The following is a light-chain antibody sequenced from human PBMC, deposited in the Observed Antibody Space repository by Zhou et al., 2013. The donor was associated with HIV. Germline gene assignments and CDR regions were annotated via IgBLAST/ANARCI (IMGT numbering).Light chain of an antibody. Sequence: DIQMTQSPSSLSASVGDRVTITCQASQDISNHLNWYQQKPGKAPKLLIYDASNLETGVPSRFSGSGSGTDFTFTISSLQPEDIATYYCQQYESFGGGTQGGDQT. CDR3: QQYES. V-gene: IGKV1-33*01. CDR1: QDISNH. J-gene: IGKJ4*01. CDR2: DAS.